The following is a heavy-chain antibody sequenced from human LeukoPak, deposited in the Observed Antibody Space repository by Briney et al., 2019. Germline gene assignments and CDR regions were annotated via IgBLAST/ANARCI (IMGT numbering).Heavy chain of an antibody. V-gene: IGHV1-2*02. J-gene: IGHJ4*02. Sequence: ASVKVSCKASGYTFTDYYIHWVRQVPGQGLEWMAWINPNSGGTNFALKFQGRVTLTRDTSISTAYMELSGLRSDDTAVYYCARAGLIVEPSAQNDYWGQGALVTVSS. CDR2: INPNSGGT. CDR1: GYTFTDYY. CDR3: ARAGLIVEPSAQNDY. D-gene: IGHD2-2*01.